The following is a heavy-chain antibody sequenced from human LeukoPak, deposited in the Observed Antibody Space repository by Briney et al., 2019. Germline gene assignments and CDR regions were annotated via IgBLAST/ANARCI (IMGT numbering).Heavy chain of an antibody. V-gene: IGHV1-69*05. Sequence: VASVKVSCKASGDSVSHDISWVLQAPGQGFEWMGGIIPMSRTTDYAQKFRDRVTITTDESTSTVYMEVRSLSFEDTAIYYCASDSGSGMYYMDVWGKGTTVAVAS. D-gene: IGHD3-10*01. J-gene: IGHJ6*03. CDR3: ASDSGSGMYYMDV. CDR1: GDSVSHD. CDR2: IIPMSRTT.